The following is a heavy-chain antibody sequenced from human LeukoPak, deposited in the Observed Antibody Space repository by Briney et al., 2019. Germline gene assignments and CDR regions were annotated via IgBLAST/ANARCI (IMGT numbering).Heavy chain of an antibody. V-gene: IGHV1-2*02. Sequence: ASVTVSCKASGYTFTSFGITWVRQAPGQGIEWMGWINPNSGGTNYAQKFQGRVTMTRDTSISTAYMELSRLRSDDTAVYYCARALTRGSSWIFGYWGQGTLVTVSS. CDR3: ARALTRGSSWIFGY. CDR2: INPNSGGT. J-gene: IGHJ4*02. D-gene: IGHD6-13*01. CDR1: GYTFTSFG.